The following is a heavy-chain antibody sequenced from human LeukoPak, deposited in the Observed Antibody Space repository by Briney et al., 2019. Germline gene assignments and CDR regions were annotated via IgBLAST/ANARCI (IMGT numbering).Heavy chain of an antibody. CDR1: GFTFSSYS. CDR2: ISGSGGST. CDR3: AKVAAPGRTFGY. Sequence: GGSLRLSCAASGFTFSSYSMNWVRQAPGKGLEWVSAISGSGGSTYYADSVKGRFTISRDNSKNTLYLQMNSLRAEDTAVYYCAKVAAPGRTFGYWGQGTLVTVSS. J-gene: IGHJ4*02. D-gene: IGHD3/OR15-3a*01. V-gene: IGHV3-23*01.